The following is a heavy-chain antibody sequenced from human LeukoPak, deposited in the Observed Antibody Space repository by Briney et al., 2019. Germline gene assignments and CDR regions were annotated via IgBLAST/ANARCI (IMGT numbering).Heavy chain of an antibody. CDR3: AKTTSGVPAAMFDY. D-gene: IGHD2-2*01. V-gene: IGHV3-23*01. CDR1: GFTFSRCA. CDR2: ISASGGST. Sequence: GGSLRLSCAASGFTFSRCAMTWVRQAPGKGLEWVSAISASGGSTDYADPGKGRFTISRDNSKNTLYLQMNSLRAEDTAVYYCAKTTSGVPAAMFDYWGQGTLVAVS. J-gene: IGHJ4*02.